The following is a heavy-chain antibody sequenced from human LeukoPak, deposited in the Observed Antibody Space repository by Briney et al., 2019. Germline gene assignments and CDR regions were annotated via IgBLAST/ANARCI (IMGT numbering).Heavy chain of an antibody. D-gene: IGHD3-22*01. Sequence: GGSLRLSCTMSRFTLTNYGMHWVRQAPGKGLEWVAFIRYGGSNKYYADSVKGRFTISRDNSKNTLYLQMNSPRAEDTAVYYCAKDPDGYDSSGYPDYWGQGTLVTVSS. J-gene: IGHJ4*02. CDR1: RFTLTNYG. CDR3: AKDPDGYDSSGYPDY. V-gene: IGHV3-30*02. CDR2: IRYGGSNK.